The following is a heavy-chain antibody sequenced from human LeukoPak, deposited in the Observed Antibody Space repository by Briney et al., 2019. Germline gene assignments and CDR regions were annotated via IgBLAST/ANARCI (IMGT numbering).Heavy chain of an antibody. J-gene: IGHJ6*03. Sequence: GGSLRLSRAASGFTFSSYWMSWVRQAPGKGLEWVANIKQDGSEKYYVDSVKGRFTISRDNAKNSLYLQMNSLRAEDTAVYYCARLVGYYYYYYMDVWGKGTTVTVSS. D-gene: IGHD3-10*01. CDR2: IKQDGSEK. V-gene: IGHV3-7*01. CDR1: GFTFSSYW. CDR3: ARLVGYYYYYYMDV.